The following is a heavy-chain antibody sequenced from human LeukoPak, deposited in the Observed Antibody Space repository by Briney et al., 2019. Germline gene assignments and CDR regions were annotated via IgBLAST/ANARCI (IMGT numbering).Heavy chain of an antibody. CDR1: GGSISSGGYY. CDR3: ARSRAGTTYYYYYYMDV. V-gene: IGHV4-31*03. J-gene: IGHJ6*03. Sequence: SQTLSLTCTVSGGSISSGGYYWSWIRQHPGKGLEWIGYIYYSGSTYYNPSLKSRVTISVDTSKNQFSLKLSSVTAADTAVYYCARSRAGTTYYYYYYMDVWGKGTTVTVSS. CDR2: IYYSGST. D-gene: IGHD6-13*01.